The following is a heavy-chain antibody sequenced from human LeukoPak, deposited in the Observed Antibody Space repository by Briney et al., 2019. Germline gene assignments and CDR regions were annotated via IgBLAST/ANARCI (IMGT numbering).Heavy chain of an antibody. V-gene: IGHV1-69*13. CDR2: IIAIFGTA. CDR1: GGTLSRFA. J-gene: IGHJ4*02. Sequence: ASVKVSCKASGGTLSRFAISWVRQAPGQGLEWMGGIIAIFGTANYAQKFQGRVTITADESTGTAYMELSSLRSEDTAVYYCARAAEYQLPLYFDYWGQGTLVTVSS. D-gene: IGHD2-2*01. CDR3: ARAAEYQLPLYFDY.